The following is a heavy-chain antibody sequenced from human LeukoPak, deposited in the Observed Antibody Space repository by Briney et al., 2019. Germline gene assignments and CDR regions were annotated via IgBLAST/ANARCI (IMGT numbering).Heavy chain of an antibody. Sequence: GGSLRLSCAASGFTFDEYTMLWVRQAPGKGLEWVLGISWNGGSLGYADSVKGRFTVSRDDAKNCLYLQMNSLRPEDTAFYYCAKGGRTANFDYWGQGALVTVSS. CDR3: AKGGRTANFDY. V-gene: IGHV3-9*01. J-gene: IGHJ4*02. CDR1: GFTFDEYT. CDR2: ISWNGGSL. D-gene: IGHD5-18*01.